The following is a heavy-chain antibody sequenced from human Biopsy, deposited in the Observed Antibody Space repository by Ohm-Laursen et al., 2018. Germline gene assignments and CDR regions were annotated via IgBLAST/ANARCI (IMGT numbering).Heavy chain of an antibody. CDR1: GGSFSGYY. Sequence: SDTLSLTCAVYGGSFSGYYWNWIRQPPGKGLEWIGEINHSGSTNYNPSLKSRVTISVDTSKNQFSLKLSSVTAADTAVYYCARGRLRAVARFDYWGQGTLVTVSS. CDR3: ARGRLRAVARFDY. D-gene: IGHD6-19*01. CDR2: INHSGST. V-gene: IGHV4-34*01. J-gene: IGHJ4*02.